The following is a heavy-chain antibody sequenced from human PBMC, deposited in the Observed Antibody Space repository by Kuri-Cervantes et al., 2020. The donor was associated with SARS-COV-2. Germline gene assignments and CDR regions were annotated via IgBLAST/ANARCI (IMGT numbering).Heavy chain of an antibody. Sequence: SESLSLTCAVSGYSISSGYYWGWIRQPPGKGLEWIGSIYHSGSTYYNPSLKSRVTISVDTSKNQFSLKLSSVTAADTAVYYCARHSGGGDDAFDIWGQGTMVTVSS. CDR2: IYHSGST. V-gene: IGHV4-38-2*01. D-gene: IGHD2-21*01. CDR1: GYSISSGYY. J-gene: IGHJ3*02. CDR3: ARHSGGGDDAFDI.